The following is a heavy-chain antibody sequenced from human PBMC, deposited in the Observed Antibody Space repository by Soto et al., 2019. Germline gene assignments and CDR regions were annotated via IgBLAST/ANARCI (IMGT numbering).Heavy chain of an antibody. D-gene: IGHD7-27*01. CDR2: IYYSGST. J-gene: IGHJ6*02. CDR1: GGSVSSYE. Sequence: XTLSLPCTVSGGSVSSYEWSWIRQPPGKGLEWIGYIYYSGSTNYNPSLKSRVTISVETSKNQFSLKLSSLTAAETSVYYCASGSHWAGYYYYGMDVWSQGTTGTVSS. V-gene: IGHV4-59*02. CDR3: ASGSHWAGYYYYGMDV.